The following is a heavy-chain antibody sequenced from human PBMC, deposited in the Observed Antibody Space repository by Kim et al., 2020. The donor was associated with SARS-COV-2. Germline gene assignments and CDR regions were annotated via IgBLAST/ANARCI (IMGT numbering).Heavy chain of an antibody. V-gene: IGHV5-51*01. Sequence: RYSPSFQGQVTISADKSISTAYLQWSSLKASDTAMYYCARHFTGFPTPDYWGQGTLVTVSS. J-gene: IGHJ4*02. D-gene: IGHD4-4*01. CDR3: ARHFTGFPTPDY.